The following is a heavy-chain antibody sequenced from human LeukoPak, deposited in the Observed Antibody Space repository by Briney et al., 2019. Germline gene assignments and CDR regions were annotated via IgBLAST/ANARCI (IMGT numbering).Heavy chain of an antibody. J-gene: IGHJ2*01. CDR3: ARDPGSYFDL. D-gene: IGHD3-10*01. CDR1: GGSISSGGYY. Sequence: SETLSLTCTVSGGSISSGGYYWSWVRQHPGEGLEWIGYIYYSGSTYYNPSLKSRVTISVDTSKNQFSLKLSSVTAADTAVYYCARDPGSYFDLWGRGTLVTVSS. CDR2: IYYSGST. V-gene: IGHV4-31*03.